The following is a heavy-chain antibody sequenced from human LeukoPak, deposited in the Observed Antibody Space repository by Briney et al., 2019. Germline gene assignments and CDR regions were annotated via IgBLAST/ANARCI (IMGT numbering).Heavy chain of an antibody. CDR1: GGSISSYY. CDR3: ARDMTDPTMVRGVMGSAFDI. Sequence: PSETLSLTCTVSGGSISSYYWSWIRQPPGKGLEWIGYIYYSGSTTYNPSLKSRVTISVDTPKNQFSLKLSSVTAADTAVDYCARDMTDPTMVRGVMGSAFDIWGQGTMVTVSS. D-gene: IGHD3-10*01. J-gene: IGHJ3*02. CDR2: IYYSGST. V-gene: IGHV4-59*01.